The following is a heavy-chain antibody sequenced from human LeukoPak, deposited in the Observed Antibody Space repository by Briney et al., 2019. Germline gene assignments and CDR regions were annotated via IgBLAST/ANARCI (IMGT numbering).Heavy chain of an antibody. J-gene: IGHJ4*02. D-gene: IGHD2-2*01. Sequence: GASVKVSCKASALTRSAYYIQWVRQAPGQGLEWVGWINPNSGGTTYAQKFQGRVTMTRDTSITTVSMDLTRLRSDDTAVYYCATTGRIYCSDISCSTFDSWGQGTLVTVSS. CDR3: ATTGRIYCSDISCSTFDS. CDR1: ALTRSAYY. CDR2: INPNSGGT. V-gene: IGHV1-2*02.